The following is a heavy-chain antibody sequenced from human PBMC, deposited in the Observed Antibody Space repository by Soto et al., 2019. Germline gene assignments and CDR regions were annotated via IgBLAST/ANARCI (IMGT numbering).Heavy chain of an antibody. D-gene: IGHD6-19*01. Sequence: LSLTCTVSGGSISSGGYYWSWIRQHPGKGLEWIGYIYYSGSTYHNPSLKSRVTISEDTSKNQFSLKLSSVTAADTAVYYCARGSSSAVVAGYWGQGTLVTVSS. J-gene: IGHJ4*02. CDR1: GGSISSGGYY. V-gene: IGHV4-31*03. CDR2: IYYSGST. CDR3: ARGSSSAVVAGY.